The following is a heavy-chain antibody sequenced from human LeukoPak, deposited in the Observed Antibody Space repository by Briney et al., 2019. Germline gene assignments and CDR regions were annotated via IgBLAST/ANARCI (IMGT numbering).Heavy chain of an antibody. CDR1: GGSISHYY. CDR2: IYYSGST. V-gene: IGHV4-59*01. D-gene: IGHD2-2*02. J-gene: IGHJ4*02. Sequence: TSETLSLTCTVSGGSISHYYWSWIRQPPGKGLEWIGYIYYSGSTTYNPSLKSRVTISVDTSKNQFSLKLSSVTAADTAVYYCARGSYCSRTTCYTSPFDYWGQGTLVTVSS. CDR3: ARGSYCSRTTCYTSPFDY.